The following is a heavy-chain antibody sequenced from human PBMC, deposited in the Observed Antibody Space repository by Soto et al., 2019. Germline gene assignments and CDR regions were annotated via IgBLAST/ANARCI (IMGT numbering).Heavy chain of an antibody. V-gene: IGHV1-69*06. J-gene: IGHJ6*02. CDR1: GGTFSSYA. CDR2: IIPIFGTA. CDR3: ARVYCGGDCYSYYYYYGMDV. Sequence: SVNVSCKXSGGTFSSYAISWVRQAPGQGLEWMGGIIPIFGTANYAQKFQGRVTITADKSTSTAYMELSSLRSEDTAVYYCARVYCGGDCYSYYYYYGMDVWGQGTTVTVSS. D-gene: IGHD2-21*02.